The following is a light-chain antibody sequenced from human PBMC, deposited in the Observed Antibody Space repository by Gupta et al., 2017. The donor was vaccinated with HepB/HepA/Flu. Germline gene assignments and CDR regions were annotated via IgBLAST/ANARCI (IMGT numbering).Light chain of an antibody. V-gene: IGLV2-14*03. Sequence: QSALTQPASVSGSPGKSITLSCHGTSSDFGDFNHVSWYQQHPAKAPKLLISDVSNRPSGVSSRFSGSKSGNTASLTISGLQAEDEADYYCSSFIYTPTLVVFGGGTKLTVL. CDR3: SSFIYTPTLVV. CDR2: DVS. J-gene: IGLJ2*01. CDR1: SSDFGDFNH.